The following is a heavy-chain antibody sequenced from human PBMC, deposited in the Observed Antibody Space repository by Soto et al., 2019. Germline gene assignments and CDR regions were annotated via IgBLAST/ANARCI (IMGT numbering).Heavy chain of an antibody. Sequence: QVQLVQSGAEVKKPGSSVKVSCKASGGTFSSYTISWVRQAPGQGLEWMGRIIPILGIANYAQKFQGRVTITAEKSTRTAYMELSSLRSEDTAVYYCARDRGIAAAPLDYWGQGTLVTVSS. D-gene: IGHD6-13*01. J-gene: IGHJ4*02. CDR1: GGTFSSYT. CDR3: ARDRGIAAAPLDY. V-gene: IGHV1-69*08. CDR2: IIPILGIA.